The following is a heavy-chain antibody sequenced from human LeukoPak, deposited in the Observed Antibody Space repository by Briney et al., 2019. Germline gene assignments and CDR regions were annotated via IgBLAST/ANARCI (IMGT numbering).Heavy chain of an antibody. CDR1: GASTSHYY. CDR2: IYGNGTT. J-gene: IGHJ3*01. D-gene: IGHD2-2*01. V-gene: IGHV4-4*09. Sequence: SETLSLTCAVSGASTSHYYWSWIRQPPGKGPEWIGYIYGNGTTYYNPSLMSRVTMSVDTSRRHFSLILRSVTAADTAVYYGARTLCSRASCYDGRGNAFDVWGRGTGVTVS. CDR3: ARTLCSRASCYDGRGNAFDV.